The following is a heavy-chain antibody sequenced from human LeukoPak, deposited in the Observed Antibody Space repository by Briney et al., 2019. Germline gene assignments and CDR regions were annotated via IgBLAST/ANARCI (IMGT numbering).Heavy chain of an antibody. CDR1: GYTFTSYG. J-gene: IGHJ6*03. D-gene: IGHD6-13*01. CDR3: ARASNPYSSYYYYMDV. CDR2: ISAYNGNT. Sequence: ASVKVSCKASGYTFTSYGISWVRQAPGQGLEWMGWISAYNGNTNYAQKLQGRVTMTTDTSTSTAYMELRSLRSDDTAVYYCARASNPYSSYYYYMDVWGKGATVTVSS. V-gene: IGHV1-18*01.